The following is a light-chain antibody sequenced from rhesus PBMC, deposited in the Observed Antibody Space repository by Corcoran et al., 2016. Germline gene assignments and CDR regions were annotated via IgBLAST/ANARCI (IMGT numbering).Light chain of an antibody. Sequence: DIVMTQTPLSLPITPGEPASISCRSSQSLLHSNGNTYLHWYLQKPGQSPQLLSYGGSDRASGVPDRFSGSGSGSDFTLKISKVEAEDVGTYYCVQAIAFPYSFGQGTKVEIK. CDR3: VQAIAFPYS. V-gene: IGKV2-72*01. CDR1: QSLLHSNGNTY. J-gene: IGKJ2*01. CDR2: GGS.